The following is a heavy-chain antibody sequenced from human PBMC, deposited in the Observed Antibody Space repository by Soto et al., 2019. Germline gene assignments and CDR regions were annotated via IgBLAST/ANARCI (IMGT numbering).Heavy chain of an antibody. V-gene: IGHV3-30*18. Sequence: QVQLVESGGGVVQPGRSLRLSCAASGFTFSSYGMHWVRQAPGKGLEWVAVISYDGSNKYYTDSVKGRFTISRDNSKHTLYLKMNSLRGEDTAVYYCAKDYYGSTSYLRAPMDVWGQGTTVTVAS. CDR1: GFTFSSYG. CDR3: AKDYYGSTSYLRAPMDV. D-gene: IGHD3-10*01. CDR2: ISYDGSNK. J-gene: IGHJ6*02.